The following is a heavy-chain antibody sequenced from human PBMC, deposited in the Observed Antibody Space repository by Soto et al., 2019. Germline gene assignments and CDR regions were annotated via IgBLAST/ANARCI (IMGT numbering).Heavy chain of an antibody. CDR1: GYTFTGYY. Sequence: ASVKVSCKASGYTFTGYYMHLVRQAPGQGLEWMGWINPNSGGTNYAQKFQGWVTMTRDTSISTAYMELSRLRSDDTAVYYCARDRGVNFYYYYGMDVWGQGTTVTVSS. J-gene: IGHJ6*02. V-gene: IGHV1-2*04. CDR3: ARDRGVNFYYYYGMDV. CDR2: INPNSGGT.